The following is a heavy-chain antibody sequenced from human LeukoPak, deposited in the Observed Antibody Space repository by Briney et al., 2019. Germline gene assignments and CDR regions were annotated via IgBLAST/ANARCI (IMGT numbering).Heavy chain of an antibody. D-gene: IGHD2-15*01. Sequence: PSGTLSLTCAVSGGSISSSNWWSWVRQPPGKGLEWIGEIYHSGSTNYNPSLRSRVTISVDKSKNQFSLNLSSVTAADTAVYYCARDKGGGGTQTDYWGQGTLVTVSS. J-gene: IGHJ4*02. CDR3: ARDKGGGGTQTDY. V-gene: IGHV4-4*02. CDR1: GGSISSSNW. CDR2: IYHSGST.